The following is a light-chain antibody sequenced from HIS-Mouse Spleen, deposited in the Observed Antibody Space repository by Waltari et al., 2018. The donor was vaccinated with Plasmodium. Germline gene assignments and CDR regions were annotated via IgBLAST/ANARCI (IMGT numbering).Light chain of an antibody. V-gene: IGKV1-5*03. CDR1: QSISSR. CDR3: QQYNSYSLT. CDR2: KAS. Sequence: DIQMTQSPSPMSASVGDRVTITCRASQSISSRLAWYQQKPGKAPKLLIYKASSLESGVPSRFSGSGSGTEFTLTISSLQSDDFATYYCQQYNSYSLTFGQGTKVEIK. J-gene: IGKJ1*01.